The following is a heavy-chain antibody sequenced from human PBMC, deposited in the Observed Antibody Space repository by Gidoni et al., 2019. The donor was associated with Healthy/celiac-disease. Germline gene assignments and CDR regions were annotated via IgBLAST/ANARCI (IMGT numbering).Heavy chain of an antibody. Sequence: EVQLVESGGGLVKPGGSLRLSCAASGFTFSSYSMNWVRQAPGKGLEWVSSISSSSSYIYYADSVKGRFTISRDNAKNSLYLQMNSLRAEDTAVYYCAREEDYYDSSGYYYGAFDIWGQGTMVTVSS. D-gene: IGHD3-22*01. CDR3: AREEDYYDSSGYYYGAFDI. J-gene: IGHJ3*02. V-gene: IGHV3-21*01. CDR1: GFTFSSYS. CDR2: ISSSSSYI.